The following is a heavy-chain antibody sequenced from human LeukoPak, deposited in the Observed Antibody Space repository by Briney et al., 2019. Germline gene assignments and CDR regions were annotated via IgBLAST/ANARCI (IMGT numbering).Heavy chain of an antibody. J-gene: IGHJ4*02. CDR3: AKDRVDYDSSGSNPLDY. V-gene: IGHV3-30*04. CDR1: GFTFSSYA. Sequence: GRSLRLSCAASGFTFSSYAMHWVRQAPGKGLEWVAVISYDGSNKYYADSVKGRFTISRDNSKNTLYLQMNSLRAEDTAVYYCAKDRVDYDSSGSNPLDYWGQGTLVTVSS. CDR2: ISYDGSNK. D-gene: IGHD3-22*01.